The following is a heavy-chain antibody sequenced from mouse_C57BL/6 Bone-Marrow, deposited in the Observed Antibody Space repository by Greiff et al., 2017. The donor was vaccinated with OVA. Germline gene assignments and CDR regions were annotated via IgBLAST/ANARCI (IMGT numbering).Heavy chain of an antibody. J-gene: IGHJ3*01. Sequence: QVHVKQPGAELVKPGASVKMSCKASGYTFTSYWITWVKQRPGQGLAWIGDIYPGSGSTNYNEKFKSKATLTVDTSSSTAYMQLSSLTSEDSAVYYCARWGAYWGQGTLVTVSA. CDR1: GYTFTSYW. CDR3: ARWGAY. CDR2: IYPGSGST. V-gene: IGHV1-55*01.